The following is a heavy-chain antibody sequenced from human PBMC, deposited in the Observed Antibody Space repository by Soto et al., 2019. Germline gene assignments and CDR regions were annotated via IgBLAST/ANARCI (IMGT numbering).Heavy chain of an antibody. CDR1: GFTFSRHA. Sequence: EGQLLKSGGGLVQPGGSLRVSCAASGFTFSRHAMTWVRQAPGKGLEWVSAISGDGGSAYYADSVKGRFTISRDNSKNTVYLQMNSLTVEDTAVYYCVKFPGPIPYYYYGTDDWGQGTTVTVSS. V-gene: IGHV3-23*01. D-gene: IGHD2-2*02. CDR3: VKFPGPIPYYYYGTDD. CDR2: ISGDGGSA. J-gene: IGHJ6*02.